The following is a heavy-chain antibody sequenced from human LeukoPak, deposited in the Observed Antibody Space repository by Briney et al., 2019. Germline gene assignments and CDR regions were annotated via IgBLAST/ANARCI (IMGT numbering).Heavy chain of an antibody. D-gene: IGHD3-3*01. J-gene: IGHJ4*02. V-gene: IGHV1-8*03. Sequence: ASVTVSCKASGYTFTSYDINWVRQAPGQGLEWMGWMNPNSGNTAYAQKFQGRVTITRNTSISTAYMELSSLRSEDTAVYYCARGPQPPKYYDFWSGYYRSPPFDYWGQGTLVTVSS. CDR2: MNPNSGNT. CDR1: GYTFTSYD. CDR3: ARGPQPPKYYDFWSGYYRSPPFDY.